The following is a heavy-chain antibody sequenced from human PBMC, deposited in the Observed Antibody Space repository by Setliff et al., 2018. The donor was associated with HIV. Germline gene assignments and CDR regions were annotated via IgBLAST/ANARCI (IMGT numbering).Heavy chain of an antibody. CDR3: ARNPPTDITMIVVAPIDDAFDI. Sequence: SVKVSCQASGGTFSSYVISWVRQAPGQGPEWMGGIIPMYGVTNYAQKFQGRVTITTDESTSTAYMELSSLRSEDTVVYYCARNPPTDITMIVVAPIDDAFDIWGQGTMGTVSS. D-gene: IGHD3-22*01. CDR1: GGTFSSYV. V-gene: IGHV1-69*05. J-gene: IGHJ3*02. CDR2: IIPMYGVT.